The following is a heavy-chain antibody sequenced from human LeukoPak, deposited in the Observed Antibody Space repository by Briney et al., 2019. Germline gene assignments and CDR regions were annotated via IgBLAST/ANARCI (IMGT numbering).Heavy chain of an antibody. D-gene: IGHD3-16*02. V-gene: IGHV3-21*01. Sequence: GGSLRLSCAASGFTFSSYSMNWVGQAPGKGLEWVSSISSSSSYIYYADSVKGRFTISRDNAKNSLYLQMNSLRAEDTAVYYCAREYDYVWGSYRSFDYWGQGTLVTVSS. CDR2: ISSSSSYI. CDR3: AREYDYVWGSYRSFDY. J-gene: IGHJ4*02. CDR1: GFTFSSYS.